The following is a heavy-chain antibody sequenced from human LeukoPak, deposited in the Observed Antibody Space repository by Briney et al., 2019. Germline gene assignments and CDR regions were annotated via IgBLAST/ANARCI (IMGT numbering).Heavy chain of an antibody. Sequence: GGSLRLSCAASGFTFSTYSMNWVRQAPGKGLEWVSSISSSSTYIHYADSVKGRFTISRDNAKNSVHLQMNSLRAEDTAVYYCARFRGSESYSSDNWGQGTLVTVSS. D-gene: IGHD3-10*01. J-gene: IGHJ4*02. CDR1: GFTFSTYS. CDR2: ISSSSTYI. V-gene: IGHV3-21*01. CDR3: ARFRGSESYSSDN.